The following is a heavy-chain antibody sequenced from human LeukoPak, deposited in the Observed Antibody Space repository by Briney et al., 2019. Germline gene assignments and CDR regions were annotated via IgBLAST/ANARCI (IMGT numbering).Heavy chain of an antibody. V-gene: IGHV3-48*03. CDR3: ARDRVAMAAWEGYYYYGMDV. CDR1: GFTFSSYE. CDR2: ISSSGSTI. D-gene: IGHD6-19*01. J-gene: IGHJ6*02. Sequence: GGSLRLSCAASGFTFSSYEMNWARQAPGKGLEWVSYISSSGSTIYYADSVKGRFTISRDNAKNSLYLQMNSLRAEDTAVYYCARDRVAMAAWEGYYYYGMDVWGQGTTVTVSS.